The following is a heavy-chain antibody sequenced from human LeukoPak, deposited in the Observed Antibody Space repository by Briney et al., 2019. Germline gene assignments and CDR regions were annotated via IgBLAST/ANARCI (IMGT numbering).Heavy chain of an antibody. J-gene: IGHJ6*03. CDR3: ARIVVVIPYYYYYMDV. Sequence: SETLSLTRTVPGISISNSSYYWGWIRQPPGKGLERIGRIYYSWSTYYNPSLKSRVSISVDTSKNQFSLKLSSVTAADTAVYYCARIVVVIPYYYYYMDVWGKGTTVTVSS. CDR2: IYYSWST. CDR1: GISISNSSYY. V-gene: IGHV4-39*07. D-gene: IGHD3-22*01.